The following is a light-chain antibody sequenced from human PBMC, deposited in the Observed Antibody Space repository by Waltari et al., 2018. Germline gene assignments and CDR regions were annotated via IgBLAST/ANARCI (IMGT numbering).Light chain of an antibody. CDR1: YSNIGEGYD. J-gene: IGLJ2*01. CDR2: AKI. V-gene: IGLV1-40*01. Sequence: QSVLTQPPSVSGAPGQRVTISCTGNYSNIGEGYDVHRCQQFPGTVPKLVIYAKINRPSGVHDQFSGSTSCTSASLSSTGLQAEDEADDNCQSYDNRLSASIFGGGTKVTGL. CDR3: QSYDNRLSASI.